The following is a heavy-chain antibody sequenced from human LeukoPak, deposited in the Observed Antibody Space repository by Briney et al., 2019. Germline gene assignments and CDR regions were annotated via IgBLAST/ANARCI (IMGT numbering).Heavy chain of an antibody. Sequence: PSETLSLTCAVYGGSFSGYYWSWIRQPPGKGLEWIGEINESGATNCDPSLKSRVTMSIDTSKSQFSLSLRSVTAADTAVYFCARYVPVKTGPTRASFDYWGQGTLVTVSS. J-gene: IGHJ4*02. CDR3: ARYVPVKTGPTRASFDY. D-gene: IGHD1-1*01. CDR2: INESGAT. V-gene: IGHV4-34*01. CDR1: GGSFSGYY.